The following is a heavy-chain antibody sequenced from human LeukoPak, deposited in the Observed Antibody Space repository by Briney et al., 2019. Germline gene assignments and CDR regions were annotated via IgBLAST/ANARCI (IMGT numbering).Heavy chain of an antibody. D-gene: IGHD3-9*01. CDR3: ARNFDMKGFDP. J-gene: IGHJ5*02. V-gene: IGHV1-2*02. CDR2: INSDSGFT. CDR1: GYTFTGYY. Sequence: ASVTVSCKASGYTFTGYYMNWVRQAPGQGLEWMGWINSDSGFTKYAQKFQGRVTMTRDTSITTVYMDLTRLTSDDTAVYYCARNFDMKGFDPWGQGTLVTVSS.